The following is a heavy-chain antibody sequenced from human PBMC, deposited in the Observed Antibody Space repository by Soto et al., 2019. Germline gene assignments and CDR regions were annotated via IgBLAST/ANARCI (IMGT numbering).Heavy chain of an antibody. Sequence: GASVKVSCKASGFSFTSCTIHWVRQAPGQGLEWMGWISAYSANTNYAQKLQGRVTMTTDTSTSTAYMELRSLRSDDTAVYYCARSVPAAITISDAFDIWGQGTMVTVSS. J-gene: IGHJ3*02. V-gene: IGHV1-18*01. CDR1: GFSFTSCT. CDR2: ISAYSANT. D-gene: IGHD2-2*01. CDR3: ARSVPAAITISDAFDI.